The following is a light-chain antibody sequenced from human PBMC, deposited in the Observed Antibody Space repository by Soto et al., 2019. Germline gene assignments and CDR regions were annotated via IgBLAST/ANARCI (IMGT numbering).Light chain of an antibody. CDR2: AAS. V-gene: IGKV1-39*01. J-gene: IGKJ1*01. CDR1: QSISSY. Sequence: DIQMTQSPSSLSASVGDRVTITCRASQSISSYLNWYQQKPGKAPKLLIYAASSLQSGVPSRFSGSGSGTDFTLTISSLQPEDFGTDSCQQSYITPWTFGQGTKVEIK. CDR3: QQSYITPWT.